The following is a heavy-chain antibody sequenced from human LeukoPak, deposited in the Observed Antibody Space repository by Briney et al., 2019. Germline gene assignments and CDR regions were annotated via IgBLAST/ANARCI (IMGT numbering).Heavy chain of an antibody. CDR1: GASISSGGYY. V-gene: IGHV4-31*01. Sequence: SETLSLTCTVSGASISSGGYYWSWLPQRPGTGLEWIGYIHFTGSAYYKPSIRRPIFISVDTARSQFSLQLRSVTAADTAVYYCASHCSGGTCYRYFFDYWGQGTQVTVSS. J-gene: IGHJ4*02. CDR2: IHFTGSA. CDR3: ASHCSGGTCYRYFFDY. D-gene: IGHD2-15*01.